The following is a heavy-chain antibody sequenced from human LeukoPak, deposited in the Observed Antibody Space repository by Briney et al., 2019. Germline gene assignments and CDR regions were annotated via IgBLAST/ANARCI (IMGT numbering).Heavy chain of an antibody. CDR2: IGTAGDT. J-gene: IGHJ3*02. Sequence: GGSLRLSCAASGFTFSSYDMHWVRQATGKGLEWVSAIGTAGDTYYPGSVKGRFTISRENAKNSLYLQMNSLRAGDTAVYYCARGTLTSSMKAFDIWGQGTMVTVSS. CDR1: GFTFSSYD. V-gene: IGHV3-13*01. CDR3: ARGTLTSSMKAFDI. D-gene: IGHD4-17*01.